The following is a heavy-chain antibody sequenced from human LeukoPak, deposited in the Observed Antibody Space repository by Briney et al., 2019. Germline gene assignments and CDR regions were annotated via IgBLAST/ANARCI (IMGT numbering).Heavy chain of an antibody. CDR1: GFTFSSYS. CDR2: ISSSSSTI. V-gene: IGHV3-48*01. J-gene: IGHJ4*02. D-gene: IGHD6-19*01. CDR3: ARDLAVAAHDN. Sequence: TGGSLRLSCAASGFTFSSYSMNWVRQAPGKGLGWVSYISSSSSTIYYADSVKGRFTISRDNAKNSLYLQMNSLRAEDTAVYYCARDLAVAAHDNWGQGTLVTVSS.